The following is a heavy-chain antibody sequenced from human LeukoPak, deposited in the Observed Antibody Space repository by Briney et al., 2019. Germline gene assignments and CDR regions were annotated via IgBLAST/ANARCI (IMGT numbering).Heavy chain of an antibody. CDR3: AKTYYYDSSGRAIDY. CDR2: ISYDGSNK. Sequence: GRSLRLSCAASGFTFSSYAMHWVRQAPGKGLEWVAVISYDGSNKYYADSVKGRFTISRDNFKNTLYLQMNSLRAEDTAVYYCAKTYYYDSSGRAIDYWGQGTLVTVSS. D-gene: IGHD3-22*01. V-gene: IGHV3-30-3*02. CDR1: GFTFSSYA. J-gene: IGHJ4*02.